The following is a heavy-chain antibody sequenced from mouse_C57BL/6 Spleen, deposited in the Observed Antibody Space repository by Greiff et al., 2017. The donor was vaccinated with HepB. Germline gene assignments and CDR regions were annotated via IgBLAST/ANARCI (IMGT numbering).Heavy chain of an antibody. D-gene: IGHD2-12*01. CDR3: ARTYYSAMGYAMDY. J-gene: IGHJ4*01. CDR2: ISSGGSYT. CDR1: GFTFSSYG. Sequence: EVKLVESGGDLVKPGGSLKLSCAASGFTFSSYGMSWVRQTPDKRLEWVATISSGGSYTYYPDSVKGRFTISRDNAKTTLYLQMSSLKSEDTAMYYCARTYYSAMGYAMDYWGQGTSVTVSS. V-gene: IGHV5-6*01.